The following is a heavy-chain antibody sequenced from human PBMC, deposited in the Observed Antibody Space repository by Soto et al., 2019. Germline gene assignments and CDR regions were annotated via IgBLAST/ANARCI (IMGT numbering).Heavy chain of an antibody. V-gene: IGHV4-34*01. CDR2: INHSGST. CDR3: ARVFIAVAGMDYFDY. J-gene: IGHJ4*02. Sequence: PSETLSLTCAVYGGSFSGYYWSWIRQPPGKGLEWIGEINHSGSTNYNPSLKSRVTISVDTSKNQFSLKLSSVTAADTAAYYCARVFIAVAGMDYFDYWGQGTLVTVSS. D-gene: IGHD6-19*01. CDR1: GGSFSGYY.